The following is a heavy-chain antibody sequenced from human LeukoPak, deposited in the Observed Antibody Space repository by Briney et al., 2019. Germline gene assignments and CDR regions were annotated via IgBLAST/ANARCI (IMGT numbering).Heavy chain of an antibody. Sequence: VQPGGSLKLSCAASGFTFSGSAMHWVRQASGKGLEWVGRIRSKANSYATAYAASVKGRFTISRDDSENMAYLQMNSLKTEDTAVYYCTSPIWSYYYYMDVWGKGTTVTVSS. D-gene: IGHD3-10*01. V-gene: IGHV3-73*01. CDR3: TSPIWSYYYYMDV. CDR1: GFTFSGSA. CDR2: IRSKANSYAT. J-gene: IGHJ6*03.